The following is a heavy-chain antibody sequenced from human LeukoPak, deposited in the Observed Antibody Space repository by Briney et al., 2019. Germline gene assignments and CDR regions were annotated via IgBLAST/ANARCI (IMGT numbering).Heavy chain of an antibody. V-gene: IGHV5-51*01. Sequence: GESLKISCKGSGYSFTSYWIGWVRQMPGKGLEWMGIIYPGDSDTRYSPSFQGQVTISADKSISTAYLQWSSLKASDTAMYYCARRFSDYYDSCGYPDAFDIWGQGTMVTVSS. J-gene: IGHJ3*02. CDR3: ARRFSDYYDSCGYPDAFDI. CDR2: IYPGDSDT. D-gene: IGHD3-22*01. CDR1: GYSFTSYW.